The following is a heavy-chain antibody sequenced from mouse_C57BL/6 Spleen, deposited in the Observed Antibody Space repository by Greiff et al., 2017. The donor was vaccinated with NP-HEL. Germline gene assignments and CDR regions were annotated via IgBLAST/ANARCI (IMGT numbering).Heavy chain of an antibody. J-gene: IGHJ2*01. V-gene: IGHV1-64*01. CDR2: IHPNSGST. Sequence: QVQLQQPGAELVKPGASVKLSCKASGYTFTSYWMHWVKQRPGQGLEWIGMIHPNSGSTNYNEKFKSKATLTVDKSSSTAYMQLSSLTSEDSAVYYCARSRESTMVTSDYFDYWGQGTTLTVSS. CDR1: GYTFTSYW. CDR3: ARSRESTMVTSDYFDY. D-gene: IGHD2-1*01.